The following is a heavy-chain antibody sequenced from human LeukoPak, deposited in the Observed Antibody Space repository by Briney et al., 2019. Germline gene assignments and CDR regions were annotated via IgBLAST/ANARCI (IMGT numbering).Heavy chain of an antibody. CDR2: IYPGDSDT. CDR1: GYSFTSYW. D-gene: IGHD1/OR15-1a*01. Sequence: GESLKISCKGSGYSFTSYWIGWVRQMPGKGLEWMGIIYPGDSDTRYSPSFQGQVTISADKSISTAYLQWSSLKASDTAMYYCARAPLTTKGYYFDYWAREPWSPSPQ. J-gene: IGHJ4*02. CDR3: ARAPLTTKGYYFDY. V-gene: IGHV5-51*01.